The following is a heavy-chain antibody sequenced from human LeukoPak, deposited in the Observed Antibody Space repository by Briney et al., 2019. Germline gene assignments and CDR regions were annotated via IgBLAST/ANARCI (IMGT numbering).Heavy chain of an antibody. D-gene: IGHD1-26*01. V-gene: IGHV4-59*01. CDR3: ARAVGATYFDY. Sequence: SESLSLTCTVSGGSISSYYWSSIRQPPGKGLEWIGYIYYSGSTNYNPSLKSRVTMSLDTSKTQFSLKLSSVTAADTAVYYCARAVGATYFDYWGQGTLVTVSS. CDR2: IYYSGST. J-gene: IGHJ4*02. CDR1: GGSISSYY.